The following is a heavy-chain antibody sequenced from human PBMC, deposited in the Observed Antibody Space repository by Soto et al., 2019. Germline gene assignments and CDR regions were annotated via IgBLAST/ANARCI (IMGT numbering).Heavy chain of an antibody. V-gene: IGHV4-31*03. D-gene: IGHD3-9*01. CDR1: GGSSSSGGYY. J-gene: IGHJ4*02. CDR2: IYYSGST. Sequence: PSETLSVTCTVAGGSSSSGGYYCSWIRQHPGKGLEWIGYIYYSGSTYYNPSLKSRVTISVDTSKNQFSLKLSSVTAADTAVYYCARTGLTGYPKPYYFDYWGQGTLVTVSS. CDR3: ARTGLTGYPKPYYFDY.